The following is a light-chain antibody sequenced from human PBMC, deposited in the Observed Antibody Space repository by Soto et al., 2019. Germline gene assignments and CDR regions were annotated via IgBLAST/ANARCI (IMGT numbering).Light chain of an antibody. CDR1: RSNIGAGYD. CDR3: QSYDDSLSGSGV. CDR2: SFN. V-gene: IGLV1-40*01. J-gene: IGLJ1*01. Sequence: QPVLTQPPSVSGAPGQTVTISCTGSRSNIGAGYDIHWYQFLPGTAPKLLLYSFNKRPSGIPDRFSGSKSGTSASLAITGLQPEDEADYYCQSYDDSLSGSGVFGTGTQLTVL.